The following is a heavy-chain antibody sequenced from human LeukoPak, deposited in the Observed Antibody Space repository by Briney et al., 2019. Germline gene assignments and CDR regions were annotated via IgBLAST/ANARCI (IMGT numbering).Heavy chain of an antibody. Sequence: PSETLSLTCTVSGGSISSSSYYWGWIRQPPGKGLEWIGSIYYSGSTYYNPSLKSRVTISVDTSKNQFSLKLSSVTAADTAVYYCARSPGATIYYYYGMDVWGQGTTVTVSS. V-gene: IGHV4-39*01. CDR1: GGSISSSSYY. CDR2: IYYSGST. D-gene: IGHD1-26*01. J-gene: IGHJ6*02. CDR3: ARSPGATIYYYYGMDV.